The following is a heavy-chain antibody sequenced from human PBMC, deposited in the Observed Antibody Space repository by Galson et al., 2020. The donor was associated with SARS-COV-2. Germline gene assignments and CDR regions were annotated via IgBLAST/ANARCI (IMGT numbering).Heavy chain of an antibody. CDR2: ISYDGSNK. CDR1: GFTFSSYA. CDR3: ARDASGSYYGAFDI. J-gene: IGHJ3*02. V-gene: IGHV3-30*04. Sequence: GGSLRLSCAASGFTFSSYAMHWVRQAPGKGLEWVAVISYDGSNKYYADSVKGRFTISRDNSKNTLYLQMNSLRAEDTAVYYCARDASGSYYGAFDIWGQGTMVTV. D-gene: IGHD1-26*01.